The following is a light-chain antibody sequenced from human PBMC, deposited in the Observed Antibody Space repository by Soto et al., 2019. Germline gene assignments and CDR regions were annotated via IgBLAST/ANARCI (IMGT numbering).Light chain of an antibody. CDR3: LLTDPGVRV. CDR1: TGAVPSGHL. CDR2: ATS. Sequence: QAVVTQEPSLTVSPGDTVTLTCGSSTGAVPSGHLPSWFQQKPGQAPMTLIYATSNTHSWTPARFSGSLLGGKAALTLSGAQPEDEAEYYCLLTDPGVRVFGTGTKVTVL. J-gene: IGLJ1*01. V-gene: IGLV7-46*01.